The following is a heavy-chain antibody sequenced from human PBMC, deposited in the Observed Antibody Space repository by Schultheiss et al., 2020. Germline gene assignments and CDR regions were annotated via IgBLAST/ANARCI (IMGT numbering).Heavy chain of an antibody. D-gene: IGHD3-22*01. V-gene: IGHV4-61*01. Sequence: SETLSLTCTVSGGSVSSGSYYWSWIRQPPGKGLEWIGYIYYSGSTNYNPSLKSRVTLSVDTSKNQFSLKLSSVTAADTAVYYCARQTYYYDGLDYWGQGTLVTVSS. CDR2: IYYSGST. CDR3: ARQTYYYDGLDY. CDR1: GGSVSSGSYY. J-gene: IGHJ4*02.